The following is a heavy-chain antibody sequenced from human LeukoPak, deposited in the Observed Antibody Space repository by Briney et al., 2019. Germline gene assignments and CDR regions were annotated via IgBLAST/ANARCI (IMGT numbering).Heavy chain of an antibody. D-gene: IGHD3-22*01. CDR2: IYYSGST. CDR3: ARVTYYYDCSGYVHDAFDI. Sequence: SETLSLTCTVSAPSTSIYYWSWIRQPPGKGLEWIGYIYYSGSTNYNPSLKSRVTISVDTSKNQFSLKLSSVTAADTAVYYCARVTYYYDCSGYVHDAFDIWGQGTMVTVSS. CDR1: APSTSIYY. J-gene: IGHJ3*02. V-gene: IGHV4-59*01.